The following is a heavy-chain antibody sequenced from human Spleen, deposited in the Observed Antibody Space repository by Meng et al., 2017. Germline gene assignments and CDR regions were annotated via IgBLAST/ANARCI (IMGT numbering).Heavy chain of an antibody. V-gene: IGHV1-18*01. CDR1: GYTFTNHG. CDR2: ISSFNGDT. J-gene: IGHJ5*02. D-gene: IGHD2-2*01. Sequence: ASVKVSCKASGYTFTNHGISWVRQAPGQGLEWMGWISSFNGDTNYAQKFKGRVTMTTDRTTSTAYMELRSLRSDDTAVYFCAKTPTTSWVGGWFDPWGQGTLVTFPS. CDR3: AKTPTTSWVGGWFDP.